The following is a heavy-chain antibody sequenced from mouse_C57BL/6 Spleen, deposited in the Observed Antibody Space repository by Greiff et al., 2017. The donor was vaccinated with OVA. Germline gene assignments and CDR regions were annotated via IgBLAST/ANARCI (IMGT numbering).Heavy chain of an antibody. CDR1: GFTFSDYG. J-gene: IGHJ3*01. Sequence: EVNVVESGGGLVKPGGSLKLSCAASGFTFSDYGMHWVRQAPEKGLEWVAYISSGSSTIYYADTVKGRCTISRDNAKNTLFLQMTSLRSEDTAMYYCARPDYYGSSYDWFAYWGQGTLVTVSA. CDR2: ISSGSSTI. V-gene: IGHV5-17*01. D-gene: IGHD1-1*01. CDR3: ARPDYYGSSYDWFAY.